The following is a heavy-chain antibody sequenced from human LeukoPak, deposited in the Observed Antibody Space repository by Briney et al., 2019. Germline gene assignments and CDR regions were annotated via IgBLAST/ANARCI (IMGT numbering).Heavy chain of an antibody. CDR3: AAGVEPAAIGDAFDI. CDR1: GFTFTSSA. CDR2: IVVGSGNT. J-gene: IGHJ3*02. V-gene: IGHV1-58*02. D-gene: IGHD2-2*01. Sequence: ASVKVSCKASGFTFTSSAMQWVRQARGQRLEWIGWIVVGSGNTNYAQKFQERVTITRDMSTSTAYMELSSLRSEDTAVYYCAAGVEPAAIGDAFDIWGQGTMVTVSS.